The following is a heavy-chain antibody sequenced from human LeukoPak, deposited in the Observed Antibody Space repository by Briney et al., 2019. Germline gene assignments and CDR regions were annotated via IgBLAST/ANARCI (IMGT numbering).Heavy chain of an antibody. CDR3: ARDALPFHWHEGNYYTDV. D-gene: IGHD1-1*01. V-gene: IGHV1-46*01. J-gene: IGHJ6*03. CDR1: GYTFTSYH. Sequence: ASVKVSCKASGYTFTSYHMHWARQAPGQGLEWMGIINPSGGSTNYAQKFQGRVTIIADKSTSTAYMELRSLRSEDTAVYYCARDALPFHWHEGNYYTDVWGKGTTVTVSS. CDR2: INPSGGST.